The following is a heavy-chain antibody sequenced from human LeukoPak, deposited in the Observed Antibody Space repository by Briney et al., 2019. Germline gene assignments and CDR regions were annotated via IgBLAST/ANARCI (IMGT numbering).Heavy chain of an antibody. J-gene: IGHJ4*02. CDR1: GFTFSSYA. D-gene: IGHD3-10*01. CDR3: AKDPQGGSGSYYTHYFDY. V-gene: IGHV3-23*01. Sequence: GGSLRLSCAASGFTFSSYAVSWVRQAPGKGLEWVSAISGSGGSTYYADSVKGRFTISRDNSKNTLYLQMNSLRAEDTAVYYCAKDPQGGSGSYYTHYFDYWGQRTLVTVSS. CDR2: ISGSGGST.